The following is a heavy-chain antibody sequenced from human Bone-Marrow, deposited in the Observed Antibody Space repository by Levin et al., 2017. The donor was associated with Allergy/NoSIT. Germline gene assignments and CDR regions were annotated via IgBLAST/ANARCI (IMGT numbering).Heavy chain of an antibody. D-gene: IGHD1-26*01. CDR1: GYSISSGYY. CDR3: ARLFGGSYFDY. Sequence: SQTLSLTCTVSGYSISSGYYWGWIRQPPGKGLEWIGNIYHSGSTYYNPSLKSRVTISVDTSKNQFSLKLSSVTAADTAVYYCARLFGGSYFDYWGQGTLVTVSS. J-gene: IGHJ4*02. V-gene: IGHV4-38-2*02. CDR2: IYHSGST.